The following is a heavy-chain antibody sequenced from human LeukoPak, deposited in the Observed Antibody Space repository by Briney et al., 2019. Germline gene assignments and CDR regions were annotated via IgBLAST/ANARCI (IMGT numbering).Heavy chain of an antibody. CDR2: VHLDGST. V-gene: IGHV4-4*02. CDR3: AREGGPYRPLDY. CDR1: GGSTSSTNW. J-gene: IGHJ4*02. Sequence: SETLSLTCGVSGGSTSSTNWWTWVRQPPGKGLEWIGEVHLDGSTNYKPSLQSRLTMSVDFSENHISLKLTSVTAADTAVYYCAREGGPYRPLDYSGQGTLVTVSS.